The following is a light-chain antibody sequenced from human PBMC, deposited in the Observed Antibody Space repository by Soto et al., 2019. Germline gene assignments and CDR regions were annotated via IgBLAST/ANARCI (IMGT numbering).Light chain of an antibody. J-gene: IGKJ1*01. CDR2: GAT. V-gene: IGKV3-20*01. CDR3: QQDGGSPQT. Sequence: EIVLTQSPGTLALSPGEGATLSCRASQSVSKYLAWYQQKPGQAPRVLISGATSRATGIPDSFSGSGSGTDFTLTISRLEPEDFAVYYCQQDGGSPQTFGQGT. CDR1: QSVSKY.